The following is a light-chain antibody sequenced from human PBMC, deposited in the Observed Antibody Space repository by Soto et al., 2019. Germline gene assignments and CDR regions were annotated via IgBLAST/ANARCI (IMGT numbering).Light chain of an antibody. CDR1: QSDSSN. CDR3: QQYNNWPPWT. V-gene: IGKV3-15*01. CDR2: GAS. Sequence: EIVMTQSPATLSVSPGERATLSCRASQSDSSNLAWYQQKPGQAPRLLIYGASTRATGNPARFSGSGSGTEFTLTINSLQSEDFAVYYCQQYNNWPPWTFGQGTKVEIK. J-gene: IGKJ1*01.